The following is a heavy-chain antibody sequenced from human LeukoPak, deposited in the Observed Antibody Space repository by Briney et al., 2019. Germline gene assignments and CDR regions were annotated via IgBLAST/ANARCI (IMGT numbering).Heavy chain of an antibody. J-gene: IGHJ4*02. V-gene: IGHV1-2*02. CDR3: ARVDGYNRRGDY. CDR2: INPNSGGT. Sequence: ASVKVSCKASGYTLTGYYMHWVRQAPGQGLEWMGWINPNSGGTNYAQKFRGRVTMTRDTSISTAYMELSRLRSDDTAVYYCARVDGYNRRGDYWGQGTLVTVSS. D-gene: IGHD5-24*01. CDR1: GYTLTGYY.